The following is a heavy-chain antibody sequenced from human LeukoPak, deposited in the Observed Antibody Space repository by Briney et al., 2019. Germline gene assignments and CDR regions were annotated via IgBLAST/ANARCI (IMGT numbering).Heavy chain of an antibody. CDR3: ARRGVVIRVILVGFHKEANYFDS. CDR1: GITLSNYG. D-gene: IGHD3-22*01. Sequence: GGSLRLSCAVSGITLSNYGMSWVRQAPGKGLEWVAGISGSGGGTNYADSVKGRFTISRDNPKNTLYLQMNSLGAEDTAVYFCARRGVVIRVILVGFHKEANYFDSWGQGALVTVSS. J-gene: IGHJ4*02. CDR2: ISGSGGGT. V-gene: IGHV3-23*01.